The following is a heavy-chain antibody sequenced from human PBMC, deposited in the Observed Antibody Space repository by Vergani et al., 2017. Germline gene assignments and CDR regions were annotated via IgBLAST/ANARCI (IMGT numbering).Heavy chain of an antibody. J-gene: IGHJ4*02. CDR3: AREDSGSFDY. CDR1: GGSISSSSYY. CDR2: IYTSGST. Sequence: QLQLQESGPGLVKPSETLSLTCTVSGGSISSSSYYWSWIRQPAGKGLEWIGRIYTSGSTNYNPSLKSRVTMSVDTSKNQFSLKLSSVTAADTAVYYCAREDSGSFDYWGQGTLVTVSS. D-gene: IGHD2-15*01. V-gene: IGHV4-61*02.